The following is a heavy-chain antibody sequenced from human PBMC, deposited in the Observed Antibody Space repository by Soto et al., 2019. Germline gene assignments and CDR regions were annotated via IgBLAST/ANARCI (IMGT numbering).Heavy chain of an antibody. D-gene: IGHD6-6*01. J-gene: IGHJ4*02. V-gene: IGHV3-74*01. CDR2: IDGAGRST. Sequence: EVQMVESGGGLVQPGGSLRLSCAASGFTFSSYWMHWVRQPPGKGLVWVSRIDGAGRSTNYADSVKGRFTISRDNAKNTLYLQMNSLRAEDTAVYYCARVGSTSWYCGQGTLVTVSS. CDR3: ARVGSTSWY. CDR1: GFTFSSYW.